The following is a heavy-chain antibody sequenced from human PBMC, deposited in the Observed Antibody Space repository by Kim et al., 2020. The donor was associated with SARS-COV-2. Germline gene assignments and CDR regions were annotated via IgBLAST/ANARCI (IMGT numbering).Heavy chain of an antibody. CDR2: INPSGGST. Sequence: ASVKVSCKASGYTFTSYYMHWVRQAPGQGLEWMGIINPSGGSTSYAQKFQGRVTMTRDTSTRTVYMALSSLRSDDTAVYYCACESCSGCSCYHYYYYGMDVWGQGTKVTVSS. V-gene: IGHV1-46*01. D-gene: IGHD2-15*01. CDR3: ACESCSGCSCYHYYYYGMDV. J-gene: IGHJ6*02. CDR1: GYTFTSYY.